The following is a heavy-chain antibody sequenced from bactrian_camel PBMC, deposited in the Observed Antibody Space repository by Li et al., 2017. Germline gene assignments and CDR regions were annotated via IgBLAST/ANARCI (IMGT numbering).Heavy chain of an antibody. CDR3: ARARKIKLGTGATWDY. Sequence: HVQLVESGGGLVQPGGSLRLSCAASGFTFSSCMMHWVRQSPGKGLEWVARIGLGVDATYYANSVKGRFTITRDNAKNTLYLQMNSLKSEDTAMYYCARARKIKLGTGATWDYRGQGTQVTVS. CDR2: IGLGVDAT. V-gene: IGHV3S1*01. J-gene: IGHJ4*01. CDR1: GFTFSSCM. D-gene: IGHD8*01.